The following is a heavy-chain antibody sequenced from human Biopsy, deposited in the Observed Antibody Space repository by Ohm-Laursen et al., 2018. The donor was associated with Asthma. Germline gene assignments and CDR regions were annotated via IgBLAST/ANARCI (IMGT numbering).Heavy chain of an antibody. CDR1: GGAIRTSGYY. Sequence: TLSLTCSVSGGAIRTSGYYWGWIRQPPGKGLEWIGSMYYSGSAYYNPTLESRVTISVDTSKNQFSLKLSSVTAADTAVYYCARVVGGYCSSTSCYGGYYYGMDVWGQGTTVTVSS. J-gene: IGHJ6*02. D-gene: IGHD2-2*01. V-gene: IGHV4-39*07. CDR2: MYYSGSA. CDR3: ARVVGGYCSSTSCYGGYYYGMDV.